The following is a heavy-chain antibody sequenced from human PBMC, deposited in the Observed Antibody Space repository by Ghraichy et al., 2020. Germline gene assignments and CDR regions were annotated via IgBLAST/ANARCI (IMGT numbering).Heavy chain of an antibody. CDR3: ARGTAIQMVLGCLDP. Sequence: DSVKVSCKASGDTLTTNYIHWVRQAPGQGLEWMGIIIHNNNITAYAQKFQGRVALTADTSTNTVYMKLSSLRFEDTAVYYCARGTAIQMVLGCLDPWGQGTLVTVSS. CDR1: GDTLTTNY. D-gene: IGHD2-8*01. V-gene: IGHV1-46*01. CDR2: IIHNNNIT. J-gene: IGHJ5*02.